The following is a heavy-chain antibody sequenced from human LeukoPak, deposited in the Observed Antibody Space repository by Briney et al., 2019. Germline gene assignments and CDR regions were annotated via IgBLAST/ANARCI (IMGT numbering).Heavy chain of an antibody. V-gene: IGHV5-51*01. CDR1: GYNFSNYW. J-gene: IGHJ3*02. D-gene: IGHD3-3*01. CDR3: ARHGVAGPYDAFDI. CDR2: IYPGDSDT. Sequence: GESLKISCKGSGYNFSNYWIAWVRQMPGRGLESMGIIYPGDSDTRYSPSFQGQVTISADKSISTAYLQWSSLRASDTAMYYCARHGVAGPYDAFDIWGQGTRVTVSS.